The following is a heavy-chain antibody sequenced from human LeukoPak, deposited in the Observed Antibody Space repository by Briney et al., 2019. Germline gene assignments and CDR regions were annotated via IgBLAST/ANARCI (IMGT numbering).Heavy chain of an antibody. CDR2: LSSSGTNA. CDR1: GFTFSTYA. J-gene: IGHJ4*02. D-gene: IGHD4-11*01. CDR3: AKDRRPTAVVTYPSD. V-gene: IGHV3-23*01. Sequence: GGSLRLSCAASGFTFSTYAMSWVRQAPGKGLEWVSALSSSGTNACYADSVKGRFTISRDNSKNTLYLQMNSLRAEDTAVYYCAKDRRPTAVVTYPSDWGQGALVTVSS.